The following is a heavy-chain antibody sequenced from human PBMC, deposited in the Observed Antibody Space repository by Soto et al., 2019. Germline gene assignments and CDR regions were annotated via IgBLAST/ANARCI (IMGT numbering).Heavy chain of an antibody. D-gene: IGHD2-2*03. CDR3: ARHGWGWISHYYYYYGMDV. V-gene: IGHV5-10-1*01. CDR2: IDPSDSYT. J-gene: IGHJ6*02. CDR1: GYSFTSYW. Sequence: GESLKISCKGSGYSFTSYWISWVRQMPGKGLEWMGRIDPSDSYTNYSPSFQGHVTISADKSISTAYLQWSSLKASDTAMYYCARHGWGWISHYYYYYGMDVWGQGTTVTVSS.